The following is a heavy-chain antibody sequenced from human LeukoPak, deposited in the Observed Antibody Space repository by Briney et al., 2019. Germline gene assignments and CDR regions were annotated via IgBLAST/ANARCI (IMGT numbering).Heavy chain of an antibody. CDR3: AREWSGFDF. Sequence: SETLSLTCSVSGDSLCIYKWSWIRQPPGKGLEWIAHISSSGSAIYNPSLMSRVSMAVDTSKNQFSLRLISVTAAGTAVYYCAREWSGFDFWGQGIMVTVSS. CDR2: ISSSGSA. D-gene: IGHD2-15*01. V-gene: IGHV4-59*01. J-gene: IGHJ3*01. CDR1: GDSLCIYK.